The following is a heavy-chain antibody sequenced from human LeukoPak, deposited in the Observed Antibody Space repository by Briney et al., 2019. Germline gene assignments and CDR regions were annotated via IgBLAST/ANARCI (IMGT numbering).Heavy chain of an antibody. V-gene: IGHV3-33*01. J-gene: IGHJ6*02. Sequence: GRSLRLSCAASGFIFSSYGMHWVRQAPGKGLEWVAVIWYDVSKKYYADSVKGRFTISRDKSKNMVYLQMNSLRAEDTAVYYCARDRHDYDFLTGHSSYYGMDVWGQGTTVTVPS. CDR1: GFIFSSYG. CDR2: IWYDVSKK. CDR3: ARDRHDYDFLTGHSSYYGMDV. D-gene: IGHD3-9*01.